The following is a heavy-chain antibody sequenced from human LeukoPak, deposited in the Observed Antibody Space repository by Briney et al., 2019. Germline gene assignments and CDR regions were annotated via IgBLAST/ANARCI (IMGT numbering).Heavy chain of an antibody. CDR2: ISSSNSYI. D-gene: IGHD6-13*01. V-gene: IGHV3-21*01. CDR1: GFTFSSYS. CDR3: ARVSAHSSIWYMVYYYYYMDV. J-gene: IGHJ6*03. Sequence: PGGSLRLACAASGFTFSSYSMNWVRQAPGEGLEWVSYISSSNSYIYYADSVKGRFTISRDNAKNSLYLQMNSLRAEDTAVYYCARVSAHSSIWYMVYYYYYMDVWGKGTTVTVSS.